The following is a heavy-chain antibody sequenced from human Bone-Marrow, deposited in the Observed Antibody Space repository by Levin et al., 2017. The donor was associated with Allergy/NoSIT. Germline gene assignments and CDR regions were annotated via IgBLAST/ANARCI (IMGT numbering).Heavy chain of an antibody. J-gene: IGHJ3*01. Sequence: LSLTCVASQFIFDDHGMSWVRQAPGKGLEWVSGITWNGGTTGYADSVKGRFTISRDNANNTLYLQMNSLRAEDTALYHCARVGNYAVIADAFDLWGQGKMVTVSS. CDR2: ITWNGGTT. CDR3: ARVGNYAVIADAFDL. CDR1: QFIFDDHG. D-gene: IGHD1-7*01. V-gene: IGHV3-20*01.